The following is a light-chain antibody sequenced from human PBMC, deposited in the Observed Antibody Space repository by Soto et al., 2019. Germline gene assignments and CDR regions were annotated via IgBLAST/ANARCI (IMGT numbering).Light chain of an antibody. CDR3: QQYYSAPMT. CDR1: QSVLYSSNNKNY. Sequence: VTDERPEAQEGSPRETANINCKSSQSVLYSSNNKNYLAWYQQKPGQPPKLLIYWASTRESGVPDRFSGSGSGTDFTLTSSSLQAEDVAAYYCQQYYSAPMTFGQGTRLEI. J-gene: IGKJ5*01. CDR2: WAS. V-gene: IGKV4-1*01.